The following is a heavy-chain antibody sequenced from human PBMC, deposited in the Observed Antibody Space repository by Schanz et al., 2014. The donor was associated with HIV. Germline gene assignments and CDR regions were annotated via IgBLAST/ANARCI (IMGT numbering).Heavy chain of an antibody. CDR2: INPNSGGT. J-gene: IGHJ4*02. CDR3: ARVGRAYYYDSSGGIDY. Sequence: QVQLVQSGTEVKKPGSSVKVSCKPSGGTFRSFAISWVRQAPGQGLEWMGWINPNSGGTNYAQKFQGRVTMTRDTSISTAYMELSRLRSDDTAVYYCARVGRAYYYDSSGGIDYWGQGTLVTVSS. D-gene: IGHD3-22*01. CDR1: GGTFRSFA. V-gene: IGHV1-2*02.